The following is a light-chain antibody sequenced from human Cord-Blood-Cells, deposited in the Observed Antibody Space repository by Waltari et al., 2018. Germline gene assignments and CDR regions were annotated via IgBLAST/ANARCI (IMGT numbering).Light chain of an antibody. CDR2: GAS. CDR3: QQYGSSSYS. J-gene: IGKJ2*01. V-gene: IGKV3-20*01. CDR1: QSVSSSY. Sequence: EIVLTQSPGTLSLSPGERATLSCRASQSVSSSYLAWYQQEPGQAPRLLIYGASSRATGIPDRFSGSGPGTDFTLTISRLEPEGFAVYYCQQYGSSSYSFGQGTKLEIK.